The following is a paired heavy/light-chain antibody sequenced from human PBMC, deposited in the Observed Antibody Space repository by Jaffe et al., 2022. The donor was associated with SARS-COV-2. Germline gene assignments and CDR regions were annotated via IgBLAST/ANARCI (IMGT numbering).Light chain of an antibody. CDR2: KVS. J-gene: IGKJ2*01. V-gene: IGKV2-30*01. Sequence: DVVMTQSPLSLPVALGQPASISCRSSQSLVYSDGNTYLNWFRQRPGQSPRRLIYKVSNRDPGVPDRFSGSGSGTDFTLKISRVEAEDVGVYYCMQGRHWPPTFGQGTKLEIK. CDR1: QSLVYSDGNTY. CDR3: MQGRHWPPT.
Heavy chain of an antibody. J-gene: IGHJ6*02. CDR2: IYHSGST. CDR1: GGSISSSY. V-gene: IGHV4-59*01. CDR3: ARDWVLFGVLKNSYYSALDV. D-gene: IGHD3-3*01. Sequence: QVRLQESGPGLVKPSETLSLTCTVSGGSISSSYWSWIRQPPGKGPEWIGYIYHSGSTNSNPSLRSRVTISVDTSKNQFSLKLTSVTAADTAVYYCARDWVLFGVLKNSYYSALDVWGQGTTVTVSS.